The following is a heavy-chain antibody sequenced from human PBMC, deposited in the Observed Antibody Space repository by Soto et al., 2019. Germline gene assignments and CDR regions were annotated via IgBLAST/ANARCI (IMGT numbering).Heavy chain of an antibody. Sequence: GASVKVSCKASGGTFSSYAISWVRQAPGQGLEWMGGIIPIFGTANYAQKFQGRVTITADESTSTAYMELSSLRSEDTAVYYCARDTRVVPAAMDNWFDPWGQGTLVTVS. CDR3: ARDTRVVPAAMDNWFDP. CDR2: IIPIFGTA. V-gene: IGHV1-69*13. D-gene: IGHD2-2*01. J-gene: IGHJ5*02. CDR1: GGTFSSYA.